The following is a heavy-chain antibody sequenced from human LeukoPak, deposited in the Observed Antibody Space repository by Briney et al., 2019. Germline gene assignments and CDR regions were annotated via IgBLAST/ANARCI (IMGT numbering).Heavy chain of an antibody. CDR2: IWYDGSKK. V-gene: IGHV3-33*01. CDR3: ARAHSSSSTFDL. CDR1: GFTFRDYG. Sequence: PGGSLRLSCAASGFTFRDYGIHWVRQAPGQGLERVALIWYDGSKKYYADSVKGRFTISRDNTKNALYLQLNSLRADDTAVYYCARAHSSSSTFDLWGQGTLVTVSS. J-gene: IGHJ4*02. D-gene: IGHD6-6*01.